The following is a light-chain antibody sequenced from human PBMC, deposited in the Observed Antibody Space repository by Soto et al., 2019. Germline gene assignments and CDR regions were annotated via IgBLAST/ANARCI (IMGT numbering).Light chain of an antibody. CDR1: SSDVGGYDY. J-gene: IGLJ2*01. Sequence: QSALTQPASVSGSPGQTITISGTGTSSDVGGYDYVSWHQQHPGKAPKLMIYDVSKRPSGVYNRFSGSNSGNTASLTTSGLQSEDDADYYCYSNRDSKPVFGPGTKLTVL. V-gene: IGLV2-14*01. CDR2: DVS. CDR3: YSNRDSKPV.